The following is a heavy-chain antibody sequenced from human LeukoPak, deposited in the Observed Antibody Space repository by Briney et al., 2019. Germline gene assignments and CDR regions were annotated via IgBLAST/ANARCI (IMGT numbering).Heavy chain of an antibody. CDR1: GFSFSTSP. CDR2: MNNGPGAT. D-gene: IGHD5-12*01. CDR3: AKIHYDLLDV. V-gene: IGHV3-23*01. Sequence: GGSLRLSCAASGFSFSTSPMSWVRQPPGKGLEWVSAMNNGPGATFYRDSVRGRFTISRDDSKSTLYLQMNSLGAEDTGTYYCAKIHYDLLDVWGQGTTVTV. J-gene: IGHJ6*02.